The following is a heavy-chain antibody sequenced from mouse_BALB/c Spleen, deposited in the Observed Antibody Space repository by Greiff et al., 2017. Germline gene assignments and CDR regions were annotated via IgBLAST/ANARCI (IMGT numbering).Heavy chain of an antibody. J-gene: IGHJ4*01. CDR2: ISYSGST. CDR3: ARSTYGNYGAMDY. CDR1: GYSITSDYA. V-gene: IGHV3-2*02. Sequence: VQLKESGPGLVKPSQSLSLTCTVTGYSITSDYAWNWIRQFPGNKLEWMGYISYSGSTSYNPSLKSRISITRDTSKNQFFLQLNSVTTEDTATYYCARSTYGNYGAMDYWGQGTSVTVSS. D-gene: IGHD2-1*01.